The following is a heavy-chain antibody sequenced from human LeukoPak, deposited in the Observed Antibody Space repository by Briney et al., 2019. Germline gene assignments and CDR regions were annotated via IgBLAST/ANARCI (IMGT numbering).Heavy chain of an antibody. CDR3: ATGDYGGNSSPSY. V-gene: IGHV1-46*01. Sequence: ASVKVSCKASGYTFTSYYMHWVRQAPGQGLEWMGIINPSGGSTSYAQKFQGRVTITADESTSTAYMELSSLRSEDTAVYYCATGDYGGNSSPSYWGQGTLVTVSS. CDR2: INPSGGST. CDR1: GYTFTSYY. D-gene: IGHD4-23*01. J-gene: IGHJ4*02.